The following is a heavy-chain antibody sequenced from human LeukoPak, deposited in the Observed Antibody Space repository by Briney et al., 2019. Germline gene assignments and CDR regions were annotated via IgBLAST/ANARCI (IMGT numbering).Heavy chain of an antibody. Sequence: GGSLRLSCAASGFTFSSYGMHWVRQAPGKGLEWVSAISGSGGSTYYADSVKGRFTISRDNSKNTLYLQMNSLRAEDTAVYYCAKVPLSGSYGTPFSYWGQGTLVTVSS. CDR1: GFTFSSYG. J-gene: IGHJ4*02. V-gene: IGHV3-23*01. CDR3: AKVPLSGSYGTPFSY. D-gene: IGHD1-26*01. CDR2: ISGSGGST.